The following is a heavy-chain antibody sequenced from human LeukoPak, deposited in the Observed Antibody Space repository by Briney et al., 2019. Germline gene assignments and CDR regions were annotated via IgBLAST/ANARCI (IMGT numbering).Heavy chain of an antibody. CDR3: ARDRGSNMVRGVIAY. CDR2: TNSDGSRT. CDR1: GFTFSTYW. V-gene: IGHV3-74*01. J-gene: IGHJ4*02. D-gene: IGHD3-10*01. Sequence: SGGSLRLSCAASGFTFSTYWMHWVRQAPGKGLVWVSRTNSDGSRTDYADSVKGRFTISRDNAENTLYLQMNSLRVEDTAVYYCARDRGSNMVRGVIAYWGQGTLVTVSS.